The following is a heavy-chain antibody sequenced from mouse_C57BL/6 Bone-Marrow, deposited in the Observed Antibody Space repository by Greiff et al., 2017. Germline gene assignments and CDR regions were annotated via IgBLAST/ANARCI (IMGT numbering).Heavy chain of an antibody. Sequence: QVQLQQPGAELVKPGASVKLSCKASGYTFTSYWMQWVKQRPGQGLEWIGEIDPSDSYTNYNQKFKGKATLTVDTSSSTAYMQLSSLTSEDSAVYYCAREVLRIWYFDVWGTGTTVTVSS. V-gene: IGHV1-50*01. D-gene: IGHD1-3*01. CDR1: GYTFTSYW. CDR2: IDPSDSYT. J-gene: IGHJ1*03. CDR3: AREVLRIWYFDV.